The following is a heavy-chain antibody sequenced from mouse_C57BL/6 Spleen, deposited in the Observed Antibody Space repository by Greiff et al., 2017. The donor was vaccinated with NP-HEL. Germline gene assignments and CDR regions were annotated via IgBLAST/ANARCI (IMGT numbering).Heavy chain of an antibody. D-gene: IGHD4-1*01. V-gene: IGHV1-82*01. CDR1: GYAFSSSW. Sequence: QVQLQQSGPELVKPGASVKISCKASGYAFSSSWMNWVKQRPGKGLEWIGRIYPGDGDTNYNGKFKGKATLTADKSSSTAYMQLSSLTSEDSAVYFCAMGTGHWYFDVWGTGTTVTVSS. J-gene: IGHJ1*03. CDR3: AMGTGHWYFDV. CDR2: IYPGDGDT.